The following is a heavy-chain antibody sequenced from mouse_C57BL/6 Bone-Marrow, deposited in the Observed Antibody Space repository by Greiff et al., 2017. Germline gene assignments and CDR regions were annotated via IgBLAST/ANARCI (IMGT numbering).Heavy chain of an antibody. J-gene: IGHJ2*01. D-gene: IGHD4-1*01. CDR2: IYPGSGNT. V-gene: IGHV1-76*01. CDR3: ARTGNDY. Sequence: VQLQQSGAELVRPGASVKLSCKASGYTFTDYYINWVKQRPGQGLEWIARIYPGSGNTYYNEKFKGKATLTAEKSSSTAYMQLSSLTSEDSAVYFCARTGNDYRGEGTTLTDSS. CDR1: GYTFTDYY.